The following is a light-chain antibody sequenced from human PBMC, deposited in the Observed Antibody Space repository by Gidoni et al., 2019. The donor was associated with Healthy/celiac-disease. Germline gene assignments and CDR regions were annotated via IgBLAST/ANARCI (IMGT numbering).Light chain of an antibody. V-gene: IGLV3-1*01. CDR1: KLGDKY. CDR3: QAWDSSTVV. CDR2: QDS. J-gene: IGLJ2*01. Sequence: SYELTQLPSVPVSPGQTASITCSGDKLGDKYACWYQQKPGQSPVLDIYQDSKRPSGIPERFSGSNSGNTATLTISGTQAMDEADYYCQAWDSSTVVFGGGTKLTVL.